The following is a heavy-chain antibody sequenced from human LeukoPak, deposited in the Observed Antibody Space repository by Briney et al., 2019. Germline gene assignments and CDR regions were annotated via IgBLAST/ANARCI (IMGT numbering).Heavy chain of an antibody. J-gene: IGHJ4*02. D-gene: IGHD2-15*01. CDR1: GFTFSDYY. CDR3: ARDPPYCSGGSCYSVYYFDY. CDR2: ISSSSSYT. V-gene: IGHV3-11*06. Sequence: GGSLRLSCAASGFTFSDYYMSWIRQAPGKGLEWVSYISSSSSYTNYADSVKGRFTISRDNAKNSLYLQMNSLRAEDTAVYYCARDPPYCSGGSCYSVYYFDYWGQGTLATVSS.